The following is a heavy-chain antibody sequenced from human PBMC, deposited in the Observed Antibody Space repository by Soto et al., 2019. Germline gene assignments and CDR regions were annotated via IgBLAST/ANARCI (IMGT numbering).Heavy chain of an antibody. CDR2: IKSKTDGGTT. V-gene: IGHV3-15*01. CDR3: TTETSEHYYYYGMDV. J-gene: IGHJ6*02. CDR1: GFTFSNAW. Sequence: WGSLRLSCAASGFTFSNAWMSWCRQAPGKGLEWVGRIKSKTDGGTTDYAAPVKGRFTISRDDSKNTLYLQMNSLKTEDTAVYYCTTETSEHYYYYGMDVWGQGTTVTVSS.